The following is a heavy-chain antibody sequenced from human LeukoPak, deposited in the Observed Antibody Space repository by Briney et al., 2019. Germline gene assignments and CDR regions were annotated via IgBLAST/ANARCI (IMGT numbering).Heavy chain of an antibody. J-gene: IGHJ5*02. Sequence: ASVKVSCKVSGYTLTELSMHWVRQAPGKGLEWMGRFDPEDGETIYAQKFQGRVTMTRDTSISTAYMELSRLRSDDTAVYYCARRGFRYYDSSGYDWFDPWGQGTLVTVSS. D-gene: IGHD3-22*01. CDR1: GYTLTELS. CDR3: ARRGFRYYDSSGYDWFDP. CDR2: FDPEDGET. V-gene: IGHV1-24*01.